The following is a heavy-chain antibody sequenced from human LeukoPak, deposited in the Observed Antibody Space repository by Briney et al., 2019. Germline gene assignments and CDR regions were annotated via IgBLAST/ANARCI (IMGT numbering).Heavy chain of an antibody. CDR1: GFALKSYS. CDR3: AKGGHFSCFDP. Sequence: GGSLRLSCAGSGFALKSYSLTWVRQAPGKGLEWVSTISGKGDSTYYADSVKGRFTISRDNSKNTLSLQMNSLRADDTAVYYCAKGGHFSCFDPWGQGTLVTVSS. CDR2: ISGKGDST. D-gene: IGHD1-26*01. V-gene: IGHV3-23*01. J-gene: IGHJ5*02.